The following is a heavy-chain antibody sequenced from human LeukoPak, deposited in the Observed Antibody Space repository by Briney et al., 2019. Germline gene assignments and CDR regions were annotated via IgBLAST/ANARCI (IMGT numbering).Heavy chain of an antibody. J-gene: IGHJ6*02. D-gene: IGHD3-3*01. Sequence: PSQTLSLTCTVSGGSISSGGYYWSWIRQHPGKGLEGIGYIYYSGSTYYNPSLKSRVTISVDTSKNQFSLKLSSVTAADTAVYYCATVLEPANYYGMDVWGQGITVTVSS. CDR1: GGSISSGGYY. V-gene: IGHV4-31*03. CDR2: IYYSGST. CDR3: ATVLEPANYYGMDV.